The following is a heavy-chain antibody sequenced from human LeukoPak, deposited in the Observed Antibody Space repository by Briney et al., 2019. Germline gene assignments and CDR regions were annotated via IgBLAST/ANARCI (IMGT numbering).Heavy chain of an antibody. CDR1: GFTFSSYS. D-gene: IGHD3-10*02. V-gene: IGHV3-48*04. CDR2: ISSSSSTI. CDR3: ARVRGVRGVINYYFDY. J-gene: IGHJ4*02. Sequence: GGSLRLSCAASGFTFSSYSMNWVRQAPGKGLEWVSYISSSSSTIYYADSVKGRFTISRDNAKNSLYLQMNSLRAEDTAVYYCARVRGVRGVINYYFDYWGQGTLVTVSS.